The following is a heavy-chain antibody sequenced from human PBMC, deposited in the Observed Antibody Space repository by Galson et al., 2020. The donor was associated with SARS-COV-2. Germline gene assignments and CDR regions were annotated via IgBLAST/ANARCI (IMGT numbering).Heavy chain of an antibody. J-gene: IGHJ2*01. CDR1: GFTFSSYD. Sequence: GESLKISCAASGFTFSSYDMHWVRQATGKGLEWVSAIGTAGDTYYPGSVKGRFTISRENAKNSLYLQMNSLRAGDTAVYYCARGGEGVRPWYFDLWGRGTLVTVSS. V-gene: IGHV3-13*01. CDR3: ARGGEGVRPWYFDL. CDR2: IGTAGDT. D-gene: IGHD3-10*01.